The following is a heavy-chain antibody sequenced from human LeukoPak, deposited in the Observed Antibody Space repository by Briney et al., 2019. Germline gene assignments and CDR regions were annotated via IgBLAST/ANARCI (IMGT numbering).Heavy chain of an antibody. CDR3: ARGDSSGYYFPDY. CDR1: GFTFSRYE. D-gene: IGHD3-22*01. J-gene: IGHJ4*02. Sequence: GGSLRLSCAASGFTFSRYEMNWVRQAPGKGLEWVSYISSSGSTIYYADSMKGRFTISRDTAKNSLYLQMNSLRAEDTGVYYCARGDSSGYYFPDYWGQGTLVTVSS. CDR2: ISSSGSTI. V-gene: IGHV3-48*03.